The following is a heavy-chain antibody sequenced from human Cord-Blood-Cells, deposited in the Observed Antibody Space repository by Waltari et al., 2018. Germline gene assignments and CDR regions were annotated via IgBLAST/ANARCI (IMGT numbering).Heavy chain of an antibody. CDR2: INHSGST. CDR3: ARENSTGPFDY. V-gene: IGHV4-34*01. Sequence: QVQLQQWGAGLLKPSETLSLTCAVYGGSFSGYYWSWIRPPPGKGLEWIGEINHSGSTNYNPSLKSRVTISVDTSKNQFFLKLSSVTAADTAVYYCARENSTGPFDYWGQGTLVTVSS. J-gene: IGHJ4*02. CDR1: GGSFSGYY. D-gene: IGHD1-1*01.